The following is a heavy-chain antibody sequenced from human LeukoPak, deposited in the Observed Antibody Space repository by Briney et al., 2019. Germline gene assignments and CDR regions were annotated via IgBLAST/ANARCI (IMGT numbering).Heavy chain of an antibody. J-gene: IGHJ4*02. CDR2: ISAYNGNT. CDR1: GYTFTSYG. V-gene: IGHV1-18*01. D-gene: IGHD2-15*01. Sequence: ASVKVSCKASGYTFTSYGISWVRQAPGQGLEWMGWISAYNGNTNYAEKLQGRVTMTTDTSTSTAYMELRSLRSDDTAVYYCAISGSREPWPDYWGQGTLVTVSS. CDR3: AISGSREPWPDY.